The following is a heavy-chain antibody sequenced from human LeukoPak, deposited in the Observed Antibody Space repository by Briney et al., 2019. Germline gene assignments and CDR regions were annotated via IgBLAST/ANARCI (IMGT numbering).Heavy chain of an antibody. CDR1: GYTFTSYG. CDR3: ARARSPSSGYLLRDHNWFDP. CDR2: ISAYNGNT. V-gene: IGHV1-18*01. Sequence: ASVKVSCKASGYTFTSYGISWVRQAPGQGLEWMGWISAYNGNTNYAQKLRGRVTMTTDTSTSTAYMELRSLRSDDTAVYYCARARSPSSGYLLRDHNWFDPWGQGTLVTVSS. J-gene: IGHJ5*02. D-gene: IGHD3-22*01.